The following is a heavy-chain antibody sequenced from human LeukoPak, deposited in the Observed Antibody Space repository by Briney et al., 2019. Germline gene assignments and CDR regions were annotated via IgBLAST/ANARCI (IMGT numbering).Heavy chain of an antibody. V-gene: IGHV1-18*04. Sequence: ASVKVSCKASGYTFTGYYMHWVRQAPGQGLEWMGWISAYNGNTNYAQKFQGRVTMTTDTSTSTAYMELSSLTSDDTAVYFCARENHNSGYRPIDQWGQGTLVIVSS. CDR3: ARENHNSGYRPIDQ. D-gene: IGHD3-22*01. CDR1: GYTFTGYY. CDR2: ISAYNGNT. J-gene: IGHJ4*02.